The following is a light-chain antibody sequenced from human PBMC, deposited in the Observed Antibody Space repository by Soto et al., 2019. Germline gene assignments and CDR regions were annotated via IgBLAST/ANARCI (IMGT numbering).Light chain of an antibody. CDR2: DSS. J-gene: IGKJ4*01. Sequence: EIEFTQTPATPPFSQGETPTLSFRTSQSVGSSLAWYQQKPGQPPRLLIYDSSNRATGIPGRFSGSGYGTDFTLTISSLEPADFAVYYCQQRSLLFTFGGGTKVDIK. CDR3: QQRSLLFT. V-gene: IGKV3-11*01. CDR1: QSVGSS.